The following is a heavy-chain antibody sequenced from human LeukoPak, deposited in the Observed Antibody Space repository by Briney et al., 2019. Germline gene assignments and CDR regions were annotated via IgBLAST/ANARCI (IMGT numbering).Heavy chain of an antibody. V-gene: IGHV3-23*01. CDR1: GFTFSSYA. J-gene: IGHJ4*02. D-gene: IGHD3-10*01. Sequence: GGSLRLSCAASGFTFSSYAMSGVRQAPGKGLEGVSAISGSGGSTYYADSVKGRFTISRDNSKNALYLQMNSLRAEDTAVYYCAKDWYYYGSGRKPPFDYWGQGTLVTVSS. CDR2: ISGSGGST. CDR3: AKDWYYYGSGRKPPFDY.